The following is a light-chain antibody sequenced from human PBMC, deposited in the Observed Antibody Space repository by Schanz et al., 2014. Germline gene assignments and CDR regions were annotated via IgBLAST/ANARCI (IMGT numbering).Light chain of an antibody. J-gene: IGKJ4*01. CDR2: DAS. CDR1: QGISSW. V-gene: IGKV1-5*01. CDR3: QEYNSDSLLT. Sequence: DIQMPQSPSSVSASVGDRVTITCRASQGISSWLAWYQQKPGKAPKLLIHDASRLESGGPSRFSGGGSGTEFTLTISSLQPDDFATYYCQEYNSDSLLTFGGGTKVEIK.